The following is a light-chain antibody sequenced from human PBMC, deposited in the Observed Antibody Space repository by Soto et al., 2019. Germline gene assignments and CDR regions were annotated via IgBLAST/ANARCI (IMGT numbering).Light chain of an antibody. Sequence: QSVLTQSPSASGTPGQRVTISCSGSSSNIGSNTVNWYQQLPGTAPKRLIYSNNQRPSGVPDRFSGSKSGTSASLAISGLQSEDEADYYCAAWDDSLNGGVFGGGTKLTVL. V-gene: IGLV1-44*01. CDR3: AAWDDSLNGGV. J-gene: IGLJ3*02. CDR2: SNN. CDR1: SSNIGSNT.